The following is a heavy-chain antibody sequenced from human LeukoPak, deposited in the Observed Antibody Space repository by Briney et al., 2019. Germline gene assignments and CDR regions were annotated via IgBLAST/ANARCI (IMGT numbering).Heavy chain of an antibody. CDR1: GFSVSSNY. Sequence: HSGGSLRLSCAASGFSVSSNYMSWVRRAPGKGLEWVSAISGSGGSTYYADSVKGRFTISRDNSKNTLYLQMNSLRAEDTAVYYCAKVIAVVAATPYCGGDCYDAFDIWGQGTMVTVSS. CDR3: AKVIAVVAATPYCGGDCYDAFDI. D-gene: IGHD2-21*01. CDR2: ISGSGGST. J-gene: IGHJ3*02. V-gene: IGHV3-23*01.